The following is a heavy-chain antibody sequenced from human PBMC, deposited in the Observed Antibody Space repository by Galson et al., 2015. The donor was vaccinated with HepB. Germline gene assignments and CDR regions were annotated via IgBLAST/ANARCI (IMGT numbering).Heavy chain of an antibody. J-gene: IGHJ6*03. D-gene: IGHD3-16*02. CDR3: ARLFKPYAAGGGSYPHYYYYMDV. V-gene: IGHV1-8*01. Sequence: SVKVSCKASGYTFTSYDINWVRQATGQGLEWMGWMNPNSGNTGYAQKFQGRVTMTRNTSISTAYMELSSLRSEDTAVYYCARLFKPYAAGGGSYPHYYYYMDVWGKGTTVTVSS. CDR2: MNPNSGNT. CDR1: GYTFTSYD.